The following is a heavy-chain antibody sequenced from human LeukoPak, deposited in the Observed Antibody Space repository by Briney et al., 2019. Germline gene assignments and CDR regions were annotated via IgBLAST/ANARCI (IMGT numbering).Heavy chain of an antibody. CDR1: RFTVSTNY. D-gene: IGHD3-10*01. J-gene: IGHJ3*02. CDR2: IYRDGRT. CDR3: ARDSGRFDVFDI. Sequence: GGSLRLSCAASRFTVSTNYMSWVRQPPGKGLEWVSVIYRDGRTYYADSGKGRFTISRDNSKNTMYLQMNSLRAEDTAVYYCARDSGRFDVFDIWGQGTMVTVSS. V-gene: IGHV3-53*01.